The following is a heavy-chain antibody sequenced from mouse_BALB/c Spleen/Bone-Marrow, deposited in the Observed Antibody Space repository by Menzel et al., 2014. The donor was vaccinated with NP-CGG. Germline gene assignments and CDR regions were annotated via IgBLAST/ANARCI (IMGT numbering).Heavy chain of an antibody. CDR2: ISYSGST. V-gene: IGHV3-8*02. D-gene: IGHD3-1*01. CDR1: GDSITSGY. J-gene: IGHJ4*01. CDR3: ARSGSSGYHYYAMDY. Sequence: VQLQQSGPSLVKPSQTLSPTCSVTGDSITSGYWNWIRKFPGNKLEYMGYISYSGSTYYNPSLKSRISITRDTSKNLYYLQLNPVTTKDTATYYCARSGSSGYHYYAMDYWGQGTSVTVSS.